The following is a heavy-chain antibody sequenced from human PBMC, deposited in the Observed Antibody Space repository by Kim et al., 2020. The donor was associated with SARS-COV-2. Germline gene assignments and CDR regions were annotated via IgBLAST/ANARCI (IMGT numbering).Heavy chain of an antibody. CDR2: IIPIIGTA. Sequence: SVKVSCKASGGTFSSYAISWVRQAPGQGLEWMGGIIPIIGTANYAQKFQGRVTITADESTSTAYMELSSLRSEDTAVYYCARDAGWSGNLYYFDYWGQGTLVTVSS. J-gene: IGHJ4*02. CDR1: GGTFSSYA. V-gene: IGHV1-69*13. D-gene: IGHD3-10*01. CDR3: ARDAGWSGNLYYFDY.